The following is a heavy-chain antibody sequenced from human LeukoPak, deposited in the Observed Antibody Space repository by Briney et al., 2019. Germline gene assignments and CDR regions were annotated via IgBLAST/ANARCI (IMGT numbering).Heavy chain of an antibody. Sequence: ASVKVSCKASGYTFTGYYMHWVRQAPGQGLEWMGWINPNSGGTNYAQKFQGRVTMTRDTSISTAYMELSRLRSDDTAMYYCARDGSPGYSYGSGMDVWGQGTTVTVSS. CDR1: GYTFTGYY. V-gene: IGHV1-2*02. D-gene: IGHD5-18*01. J-gene: IGHJ6*02. CDR3: ARDGSPGYSYGSGMDV. CDR2: INPNSGGT.